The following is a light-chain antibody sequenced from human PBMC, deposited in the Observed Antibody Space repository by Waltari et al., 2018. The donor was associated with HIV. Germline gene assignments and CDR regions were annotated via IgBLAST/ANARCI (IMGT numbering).Light chain of an antibody. J-gene: IGLJ2*01. Sequence: QTVVTQEPSFSVSPGGTVTLTCGLSSGSVSTSYYPSWYQQTPGQAPRTLIYNTNTRSSGVPDRVSGSILGNKAALTITGAQADDESDYYCVLYMGRGIVVFGGGTSLTVL. CDR3: VLYMGRGIVV. CDR1: SGSVSTSYY. V-gene: IGLV8-61*01. CDR2: NTN.